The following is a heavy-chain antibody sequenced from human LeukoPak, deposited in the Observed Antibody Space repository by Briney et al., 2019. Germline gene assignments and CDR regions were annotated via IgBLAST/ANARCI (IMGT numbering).Heavy chain of an antibody. V-gene: IGHV3-23*01. D-gene: IGHD4-17*01. J-gene: IGHJ4*02. CDR1: GFTFSSYA. CDR3: ARAHPGDYGDFQFDY. Sequence: PGGSLRFSCAASGFTFSSYAMSWVRQAPGKGLEWVSAISGSGGSTYYADPVKGRFTISRDNSKNTLYLQMNSLRAEDTAVYYCARAHPGDYGDFQFDYWGQGTLVTVSS. CDR2: ISGSGGST.